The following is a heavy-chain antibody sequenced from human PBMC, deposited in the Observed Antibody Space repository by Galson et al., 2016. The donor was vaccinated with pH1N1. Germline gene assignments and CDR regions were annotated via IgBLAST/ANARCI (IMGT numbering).Heavy chain of an antibody. Sequence: SLRLSCAASGFTFSAYWMHWVRQAPGKGLAWVSRVYTDGGRTGYADSVRGRFTISRDNAKNTLYLQMSSLRAEDTAVYYCARGDYVGYFVDQWGQGTLVAVSS. D-gene: IGHD4-23*01. CDR1: GFTFSAYW. J-gene: IGHJ4*02. CDR3: ARGDYVGYFVDQ. CDR2: VYTDGGRT. V-gene: IGHV3-74*01.